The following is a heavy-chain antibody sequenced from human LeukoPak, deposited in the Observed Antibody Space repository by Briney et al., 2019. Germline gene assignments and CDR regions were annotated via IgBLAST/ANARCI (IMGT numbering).Heavy chain of an antibody. J-gene: IGHJ4*02. V-gene: IGHV3-23*01. CDR2: SSGSGGST. CDR1: GLSLSSYG. Sequence: GESLRLSCIGSGLSLSSYGMSWVRQAPGKGLEWVSSSSGSGGSTYYADSVKGRFTISRDSSENTLYLKMSSLRVEDTAVYFCAKQTAVEGGYYHYWGQGTLVTVFS. D-gene: IGHD5-18*01. CDR3: AKQTAVEGGYYHY.